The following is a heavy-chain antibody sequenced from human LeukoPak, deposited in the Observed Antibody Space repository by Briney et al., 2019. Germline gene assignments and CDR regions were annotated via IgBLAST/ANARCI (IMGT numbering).Heavy chain of an antibody. Sequence: SETLSLTCTVSGGSISNYYWNWIRQPPGKGLEWIGYIYYTGSTNYNPSLKSRVTMSVDTSKNQFSLNLQSVTPEDTAVYYCAKMGADRALRHSDWSIWEWGQGTLVIVSS. V-gene: IGHV4-59*01. J-gene: IGHJ4*02. CDR1: GGSISNYY. D-gene: IGHD3-9*01. CDR3: AKMGADRALRHSDWSIWE. CDR2: IYYTGST.